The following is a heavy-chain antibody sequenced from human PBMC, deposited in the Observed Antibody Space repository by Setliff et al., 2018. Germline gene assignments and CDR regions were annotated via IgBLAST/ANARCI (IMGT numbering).Heavy chain of an antibody. CDR3: ARSSYYASGNSHNYYMDV. D-gene: IGHD3-10*01. J-gene: IGHJ6*03. CDR1: GGSISSYY. V-gene: IGHV4-4*08. CDR2: ISPSGST. Sequence: SETLSLTCTVSGGSISSYYWSWIRQPPGKGLEWIGHISPSGSTTYNPSVKSRVTISLDTSKNQLSLKLTSVSAADTAIYYCARSSYYASGNSHNYYMDVWGKGTAVTVSS.